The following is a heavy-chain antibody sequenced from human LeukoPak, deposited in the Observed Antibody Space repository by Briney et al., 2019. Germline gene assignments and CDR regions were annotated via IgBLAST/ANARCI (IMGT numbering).Heavy chain of an antibody. D-gene: IGHD6-13*01. J-gene: IGHJ5*02. CDR1: GFTVSDNY. Sequence: GGSLRVSCAAFGFTVSDNYMSWARQAPGKGLEWVSVMYSGGDTYYADSVKGRFTFSRDISKNTLYLQMNGLRTEDTAMYYCARDAPQVPAAGVLASWGQGTLVTVSS. CDR2: MYSGGDT. CDR3: ARDAPQVPAAGVLAS. V-gene: IGHV3-53*01.